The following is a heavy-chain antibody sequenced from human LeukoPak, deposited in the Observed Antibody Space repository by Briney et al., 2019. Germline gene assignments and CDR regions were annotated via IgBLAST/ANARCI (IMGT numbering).Heavy chain of an antibody. CDR2: IYYSGST. D-gene: IGHD6-13*01. J-gene: IGHJ4*02. CDR3: ARLKRAGSLDY. V-gene: IGHV4-59*08. CDR1: GGSISSYY. Sequence: SETLSLTCTVSGGSISSYYWSWIRQPPGKGLEWIGYIYYSGSTNYNPSLKSRVTISVDTSKNQFSLKLSSVTAADTAVYYCARLKRAGSLDYWGQGTLVTVSS.